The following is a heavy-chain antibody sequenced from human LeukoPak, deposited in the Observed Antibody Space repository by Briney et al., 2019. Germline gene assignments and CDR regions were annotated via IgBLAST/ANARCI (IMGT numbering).Heavy chain of an antibody. D-gene: IGHD3-10*01. V-gene: IGHV4-4*07. CDR1: GDSINGFY. J-gene: IGHJ4*02. Sequence: SETLSLTCTVSGDSINGFYWSWIRQAAGKGLEWIGHIYTSGSTNYNPSLRSRVTMSVDTSKNQVSLKLTSVTAADTAVYYCARNGYGSGSSWWGLGTLVTVSS. CDR2: IYTSGST. CDR3: ARNGYGSGSSW.